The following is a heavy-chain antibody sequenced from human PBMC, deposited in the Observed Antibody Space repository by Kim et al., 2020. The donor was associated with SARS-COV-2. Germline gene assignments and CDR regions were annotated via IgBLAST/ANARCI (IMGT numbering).Heavy chain of an antibody. Sequence: GGSLRLSCAASGFTFSTYAFSWVRLAPGKGLEWVSAISGRTTNTYYADSVRGRFTISRDNSRNTLYLQMSSLRAEDTALDYCARADRGSYYFGMDVWGQG. CDR1: GFTFSTYA. D-gene: IGHD6-6*01. CDR2: ISGRTTNT. CDR3: ARADRGSYYFGMDV. V-gene: IGHV3-23*01. J-gene: IGHJ6*02.